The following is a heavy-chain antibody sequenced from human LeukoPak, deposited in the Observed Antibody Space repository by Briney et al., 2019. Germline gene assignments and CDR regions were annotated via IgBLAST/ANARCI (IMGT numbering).Heavy chain of an antibody. CDR2: ISLDGRNR. Sequence: GGSLRLSCAASGFTFSNYGMHWVRQAPGKGLEWVAVISLDGRNRHYADSVKGRFTIFRDNSKDTLFLQVNSLRAEDTAVYYCAPGGDYTFFDYWGQGTLVTVSS. D-gene: IGHD4-17*01. V-gene: IGHV3-30*03. CDR3: APGGDYTFFDY. CDR1: GFTFSNYG. J-gene: IGHJ4*02.